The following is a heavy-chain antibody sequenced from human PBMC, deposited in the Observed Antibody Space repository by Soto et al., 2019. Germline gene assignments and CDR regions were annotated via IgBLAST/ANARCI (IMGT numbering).Heavy chain of an antibody. CDR1: GFTFSSYA. V-gene: IGHV3-23*01. CDR2: ISGSGGST. J-gene: IGHJ4*02. Sequence: HPGGSLRLSCAASGFTFSSYAMSWVRQAPGKGLEWVSAISGSGGSTYYADSVKGRFTISRDNAKNTLYLQMNSLRAEGTAVYYCAKAGLYSSSWYPGPDFDYWGQGTLVTVSS. CDR3: AKAGLYSSSWYPGPDFDY. D-gene: IGHD6-13*01.